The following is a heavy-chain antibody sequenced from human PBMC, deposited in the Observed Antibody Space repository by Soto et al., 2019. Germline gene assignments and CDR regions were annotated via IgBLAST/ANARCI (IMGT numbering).Heavy chain of an antibody. V-gene: IGHV3-30-3*01. CDR1: GFTFSSYA. CDR2: ISYDGSNK. CDR3: ASRSSGWYALPYYYYGMDV. D-gene: IGHD6-19*01. Sequence: QVQLVESGGGVVQPGRSLRLSCAASGFTFSSYAMHWVRQAPGKGLEWVAVISYDGSNKYYADSVKGRFTISRDNSMNTLYLQMNSLRAADTAVYYCASRSSGWYALPYYYYGMDVWGQGTTVTVSS. J-gene: IGHJ6*02.